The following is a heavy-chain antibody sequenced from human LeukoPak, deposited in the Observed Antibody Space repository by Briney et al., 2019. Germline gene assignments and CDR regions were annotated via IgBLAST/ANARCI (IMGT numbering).Heavy chain of an antibody. Sequence: SGGSLSLSCGASGFTFSAYGMHWVRQAPGKGLEWVAFIHYDGSIESYADSVKGRFTISRDNSNNTLYLQMNGLTTEDTAVYYCAKLSRTLPVDYWGQGTLVTVSS. D-gene: IGHD2/OR15-2a*01. V-gene: IGHV3-30*02. J-gene: IGHJ4*02. CDR1: GFTFSAYG. CDR3: AKLSRTLPVDY. CDR2: IHYDGSIE.